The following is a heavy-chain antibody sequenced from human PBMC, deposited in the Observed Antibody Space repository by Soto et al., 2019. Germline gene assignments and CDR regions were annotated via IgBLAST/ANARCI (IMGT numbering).Heavy chain of an antibody. CDR2: INGGGGTT. D-gene: IGHD2-2*01. Sequence: LRLSCTASGFTFSSYAMSWVRQAPGKGLEWVSSINGGGGTTNYADSVKGRFTISRDNSKNTMYLQMNSLRAEDTALYFCAKIICTTNCYDYWGKGTLVTVSS. CDR3: AKIICTTNCYDY. CDR1: GFTFSSYA. V-gene: IGHV3-23*01. J-gene: IGHJ4*02.